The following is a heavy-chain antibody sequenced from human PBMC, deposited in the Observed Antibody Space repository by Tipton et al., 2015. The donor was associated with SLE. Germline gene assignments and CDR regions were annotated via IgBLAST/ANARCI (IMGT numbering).Heavy chain of an antibody. V-gene: IGHV4-31*03. CDR2: SYYSGNT. J-gene: IGHJ4*02. Sequence: TLSLTCTVSGGSISSGGYYWSWIRQHPGKSPEWIGYSYYSGNTYSNPSLKSRVTISVDTSKNQFSLKMSSVTAADTAVYYCARDTLGGLDYWGQGTLVTVSS. CDR1: GGSISSGGYY. D-gene: IGHD1-26*01. CDR3: ARDTLGGLDY.